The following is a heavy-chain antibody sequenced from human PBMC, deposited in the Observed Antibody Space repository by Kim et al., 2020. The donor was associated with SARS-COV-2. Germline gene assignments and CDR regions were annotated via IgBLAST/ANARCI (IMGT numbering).Heavy chain of an antibody. CDR1: GYSFTNYF. Sequence: ASVKVSCKASGYSFTNYFMHWVRQAPGQGLEWMGRIDPSGGSTSYAQKFQGRITMTRDTSTGTVYMELSSLTSEDTAVYYCARVGLTGAPFDYWGQGTLVTVSS. D-gene: IGHD3-9*01. CDR2: IDPSGGST. J-gene: IGHJ4*02. CDR3: ARVGLTGAPFDY. V-gene: IGHV1-46*01.